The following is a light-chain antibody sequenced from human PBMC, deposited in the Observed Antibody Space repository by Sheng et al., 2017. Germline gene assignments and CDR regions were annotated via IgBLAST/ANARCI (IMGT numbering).Light chain of an antibody. CDR2: GAS. CDR1: QSVSSSY. CDR3: QQYNRSPPWT. J-gene: IGKJ1*01. V-gene: IGKV3-20*01. Sequence: EIVLTQSPGTLSLSPGERATLSCRASQSVSSSYLAWYQQKPGQAPRLLIFGASSRATGIPDRFSGSGSGTDFTLTISRLEPEDFAVYYCQQYNRSPPWT.